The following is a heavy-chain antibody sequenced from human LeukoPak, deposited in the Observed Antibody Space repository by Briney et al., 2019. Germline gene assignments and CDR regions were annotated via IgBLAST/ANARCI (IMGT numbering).Heavy chain of an antibody. V-gene: IGHV4-34*01. CDR2: INHSGST. CDR3: ARVRQQLSGFDY. D-gene: IGHD6-13*01. J-gene: IGHJ4*02. Sequence: SETLSLTCAVYGGSFSGYYWSWIRQPPGKGLEWIGEINHSGSTNYNPSLKSRVTISVDTSKNQFSLKLSSVTAADTAVYYCARVRQQLSGFDYWGQGTQVTVSS. CDR1: GGSFSGYY.